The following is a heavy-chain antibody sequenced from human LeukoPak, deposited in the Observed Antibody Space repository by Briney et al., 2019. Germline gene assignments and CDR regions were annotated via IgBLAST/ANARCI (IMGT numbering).Heavy chain of an antibody. CDR2: IYYSGST. CDR1: GGSISSYY. D-gene: IGHD3-22*01. J-gene: IGHJ5*02. V-gene: IGHV4-59*01. CDR3: ARATMIVVGNWFDP. Sequence: SETLSLTCTVSGGSISSYYWSWVRQPPGKGLEWIGYIYYSGSTNYNPSLKRRVTISVDTSKNQFSLKLSSVTAADTAVYYCARATMIVVGNWFDPWGQGTLVTVSS.